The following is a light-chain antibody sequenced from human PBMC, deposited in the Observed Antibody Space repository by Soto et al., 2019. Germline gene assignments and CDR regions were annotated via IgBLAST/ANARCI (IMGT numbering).Light chain of an antibody. CDR1: QSVNSY. CDR3: QHRRD. V-gene: IGKV3-11*01. CDR2: DAS. J-gene: IGKJ5*01. Sequence: EIVLTQSPATLYLSPGDRATLSCRASQSVNSYLAWYQQKPGQAPRLLFYDASNRATGIPARFSGSGSGTDFTLTISSLEPEDFAVYYCQHRRDFGQGTRLEIQ.